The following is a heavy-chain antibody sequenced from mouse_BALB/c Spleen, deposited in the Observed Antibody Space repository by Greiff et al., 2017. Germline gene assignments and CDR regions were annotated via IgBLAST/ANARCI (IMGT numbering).Heavy chain of an antibody. CDR3: ARSYGNYVGYAMDY. J-gene: IGHJ4*01. CDR2: INPSNGRT. D-gene: IGHD2-1*01. V-gene: IGHV1S81*02. CDR1: GYTFTSYW. Sequence: QVQLQQPGAELVKPGASVKLSCKASGYTFTSYWMHWVKQRPGQGLEWIGEINPSNGRTNYNEKFKSKATLTVDKSSSTAYMQLSSLTSEDSAVYYRARSYGNYVGYAMDYWGQGTSVTVSS.